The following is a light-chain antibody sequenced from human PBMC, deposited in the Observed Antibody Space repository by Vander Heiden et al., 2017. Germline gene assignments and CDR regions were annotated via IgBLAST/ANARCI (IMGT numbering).Light chain of an antibody. Sequence: DIVMILSPDSLVGSLGGRAAMHREPSQSVLHRSNNENHLAWYQQKPGQPPKLLIYWASTRESGVPDRFSGSGSGTDFTLTISSLQAEDVAVYYCQQYYSTTWTFGQGTKVEIK. V-gene: IGKV4-1*01. CDR1: QSVLHRSNNENH. CDR3: QQYYSTTWT. J-gene: IGKJ1*01. CDR2: WAS.